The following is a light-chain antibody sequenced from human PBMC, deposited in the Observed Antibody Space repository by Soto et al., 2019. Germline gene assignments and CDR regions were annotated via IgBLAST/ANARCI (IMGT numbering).Light chain of an antibody. V-gene: IGKV3-20*01. CDR1: QSLSSNF. J-gene: IGKJ5*01. CDR2: DSS. Sequence: IVLTQSPATLSLSPWERATLSCRASQSLSSNFLAWYQQKPGQPPRLLIYDSSTRATGFPDRFSGSGSGTDFTLTIIRLEPEDFAVYYCQQYGSFPVTFGQGTRLEIK. CDR3: QQYGSFPVT.